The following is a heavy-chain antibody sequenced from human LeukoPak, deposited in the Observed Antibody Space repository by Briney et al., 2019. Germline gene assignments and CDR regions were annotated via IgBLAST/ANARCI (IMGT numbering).Heavy chain of an antibody. CDR3: ARGGWFGENYYYYGMDV. V-gene: IGHV4-59*01. CDR2: IYYSGST. CDR1: GGSLSSYY. D-gene: IGHD3-10*01. Sequence: PSETLSLTCTVSGGSLSSYYWSWIRQPPGKGLEWIGYIYYSGSTNYNPSLKSRVTISVDTSKNQFSLKLSSVTAADTAVYYCARGGWFGENYYYYGMDVWAKGPRSPSP. J-gene: IGHJ6*02.